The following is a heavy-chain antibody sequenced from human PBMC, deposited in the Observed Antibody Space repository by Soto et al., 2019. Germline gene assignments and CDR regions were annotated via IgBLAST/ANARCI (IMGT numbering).Heavy chain of an antibody. Sequence: ASVKVSCKASGGTFSSYAISWVRQAPGQGLEWMGGIIPIFGTANYAQKFQGRVTITADESTSTAYMELSSLRSEDTAVYYCARSPRGYYALWFDYWGQGTLVPVSS. CDR2: IIPIFGTA. J-gene: IGHJ5*01. CDR1: GGTFSSYA. D-gene: IGHD3-22*01. CDR3: ARSPRGYYALWFDY. V-gene: IGHV1-69*13.